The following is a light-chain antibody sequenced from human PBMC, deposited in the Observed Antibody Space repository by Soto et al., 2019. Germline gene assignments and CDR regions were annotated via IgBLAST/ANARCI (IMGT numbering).Light chain of an antibody. CDR2: WAS. CDR3: QQYYSAPLT. Sequence: DIVMTQSPDSLAVSLGERATINCKSSQTVLYSSTNKNYLAWYQQKPGQPPKLLIYWASTRESGVPDRFSGGGSGTDFTLTISNLQAEDVAVYYCQQYYSAPLTFGGGTGVEIK. J-gene: IGKJ4*01. CDR1: QTVLYSSTNKNY. V-gene: IGKV4-1*01.